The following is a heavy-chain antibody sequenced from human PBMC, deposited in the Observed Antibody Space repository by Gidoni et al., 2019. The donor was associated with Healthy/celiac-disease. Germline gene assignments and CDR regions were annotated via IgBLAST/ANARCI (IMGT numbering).Heavy chain of an antibody. CDR1: GGSFSGYY. CDR2: INHSGSN. J-gene: IGHJ3*02. V-gene: IGHV4-34*01. Sequence: QVHLQQWGAGLLKPSETLSLTCAVYGGSFSGYYWSWIRQPPGKGLEWIGEINHSGSNNYNPYLKSRVTISVDKYKNQFSLKLRSVTAADTAVYYCAQEDCSSTNCSSHAFDIWGQGTMVTVSS. D-gene: IGHD2-2*01. CDR3: AQEDCSSTNCSSHAFDI.